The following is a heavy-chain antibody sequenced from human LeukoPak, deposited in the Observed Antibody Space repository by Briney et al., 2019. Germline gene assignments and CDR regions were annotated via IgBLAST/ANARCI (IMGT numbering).Heavy chain of an antibody. CDR1: GYTFTGYY. J-gene: IGHJ4*02. V-gene: IGHV1-2*02. CDR3: ARDERRRYYDSSGYSHLDDY. Sequence: GASVKVSCKASGYTFTGYYMHWERQAPGQGLEWMGWINPNSGGTNYAQKFQGRVTMTRDTSISTAYMELSRLRSDDTAVYYCARDERRRYYDSSGYSHLDDYWGQGTLVTVSS. CDR2: INPNSGGT. D-gene: IGHD3-22*01.